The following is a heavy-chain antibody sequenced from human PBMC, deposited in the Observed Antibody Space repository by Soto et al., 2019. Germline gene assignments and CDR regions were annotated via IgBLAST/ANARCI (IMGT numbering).Heavy chain of an antibody. CDR1: GYSFTTYG. Sequence: ASVKVSCKASGYSFTTYGMNWVPQAPGQGLEWMGWFNTYTGNPTYAQGFTGRFVFSMDTSASTAYLQISSLRAEDTAVYYCAKALRYFDWLVRPWNAMDVWGQGTTVTVSS. CDR2: FNTYTGNP. D-gene: IGHD3-9*01. J-gene: IGHJ6*02. V-gene: IGHV7-4-1*02. CDR3: AKALRYFDWLVRPWNAMDV.